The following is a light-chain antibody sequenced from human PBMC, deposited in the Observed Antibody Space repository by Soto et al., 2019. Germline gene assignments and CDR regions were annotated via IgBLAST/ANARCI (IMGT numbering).Light chain of an antibody. J-gene: IGKJ1*01. CDR3: QQSYSTPQVT. V-gene: IGKV1-39*01. CDR2: AAS. Sequence: DIQMTQSPSSLSASVGDRVTITCRASRSISSYLNWYQQKPGKAPKLLIYAASSLQSGVPSRFSGSGSGTDFTLTISSLQPEDFATYYCQQSYSTPQVTFGQGTKVEIK. CDR1: RSISSY.